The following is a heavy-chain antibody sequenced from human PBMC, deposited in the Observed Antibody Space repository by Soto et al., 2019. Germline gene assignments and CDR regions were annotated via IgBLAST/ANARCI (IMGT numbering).Heavy chain of an antibody. Sequence: SETLSLTCTVSGGSISSGGYYWSWIRQHPGKGLEWIGEINHSGSTNYNPSPKSRVTISVDTSKNQFSLKLSSVTAADTAVYYCARAPRNYGSGSYYRVGSAFDIWGQGTMVTV. J-gene: IGHJ3*02. D-gene: IGHD3-10*01. CDR3: ARAPRNYGSGSYYRVGSAFDI. CDR2: INHSGST. V-gene: IGHV4-31*03. CDR1: GGSISSGGYY.